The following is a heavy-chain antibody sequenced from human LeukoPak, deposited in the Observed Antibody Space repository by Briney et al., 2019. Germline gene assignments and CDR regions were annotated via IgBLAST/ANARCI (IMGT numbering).Heavy chain of an antibody. CDR1: GFTFEDYA. V-gene: IGHV3-9*01. CDR2: ISWNSGSI. Sequence: PGGSLRLSCAASGFTFEDYAMHWVRQAPGKGLEWVSGISWNSGSIGYADSVKGRFTISRDNAKNSLYLQMNSLRAEDTALYYCAKEHIVVVPAAKTYYYYYMDVWGKGTTVTVSS. D-gene: IGHD2-2*01. J-gene: IGHJ6*03. CDR3: AKEHIVVVPAAKTYYYYYMDV.